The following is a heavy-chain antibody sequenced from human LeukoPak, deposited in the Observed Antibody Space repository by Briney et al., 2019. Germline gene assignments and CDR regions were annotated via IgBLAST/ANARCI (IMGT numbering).Heavy chain of an antibody. CDR2: IRYDGSNK. D-gene: IGHD2-15*01. J-gene: IGHJ6*03. CDR3: AKDRRVVYYMDV. Sequence: GGSLRLSCVASGFTFSSYWMTWVRQAPGKGLEWVAFIRYDGSNKYYADSVKGRFTISRDNSKNTLYLQMNSLRAEDTAVYYCAKDRRVVYYMDVWGKGTTVTISS. V-gene: IGHV3-30*02. CDR1: GFTFSSYW.